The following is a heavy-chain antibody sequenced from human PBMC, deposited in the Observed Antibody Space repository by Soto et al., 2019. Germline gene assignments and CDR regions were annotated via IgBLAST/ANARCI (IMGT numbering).Heavy chain of an antibody. CDR2: IYYSGST. CDR1: GGSISSYY. V-gene: IGHV4-59*01. J-gene: IGHJ4*02. CDR3: ATEDQAPDGDNSAFDN. Sequence: SETLSLTCTVFGGSISSYYWSWIRQTKGMGLEWIGYIYYSGSTNYNPSLKSRVTISVDTSKNQFSLKLSSVTAADTAVYYCATEDQAPDGDNSAFDNWGQGTRVTVSS.